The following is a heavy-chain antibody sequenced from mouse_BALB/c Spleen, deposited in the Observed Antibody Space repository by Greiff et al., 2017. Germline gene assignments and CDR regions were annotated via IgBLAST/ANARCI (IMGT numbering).Heavy chain of an antibody. CDR1: GFAFSSYD. D-gene: IGHD1-2*01. J-gene: IGHJ1*01. CDR2: ISSGGGST. V-gene: IGHV5-12-1*01. Sequence: EVHLVESGGGLVKPGGSLKLSCAASGFAFSSYDMSWVRQTPEKRLEWVAYISSGGGSTYYPDTVKGRFTISRDNAKNTLYLQMSSLKSEDTAMYYCAGPLRPYWYFDVWGAGTTVTVSA. CDR3: AGPLRPYWYFDV.